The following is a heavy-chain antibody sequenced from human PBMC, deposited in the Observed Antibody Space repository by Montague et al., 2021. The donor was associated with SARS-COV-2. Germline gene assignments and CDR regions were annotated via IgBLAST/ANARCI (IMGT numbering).Heavy chain of an antibody. CDR2: IYYSGST. D-gene: IGHD4-17*01. CDR3: AADYGERDWFDP. V-gene: IGHV4-59*08. CDR1: GGSISSYY. J-gene: IGHJ5*02. Sequence: SETLSLTCTVSGGSISSYYWSWIRQPPGKGLEWIGYIYYSGSTNYNPSLKSRVTISVDTSKNQFSLKLSSVTAADTAVYYCAADYGERDWFDPWGQGTLVTVSS.